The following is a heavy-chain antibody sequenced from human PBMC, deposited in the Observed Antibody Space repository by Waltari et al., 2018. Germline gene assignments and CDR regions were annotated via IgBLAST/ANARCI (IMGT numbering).Heavy chain of an antibody. Sequence: HVQLQESGPGLVKPSETLSLTCTVSGYSIRRGYSWGWVRQPPGKGLEWIGSIYHVGSTYYNPSLKSRVTISVDTSKNQFSLKLSSVTAADTAVYYCARDSTVTDWFDPWGQGTLVTVSS. CDR1: GYSIRRGYS. CDR3: ARDSTVTDWFDP. J-gene: IGHJ5*02. CDR2: IYHVGST. V-gene: IGHV4-38-2*02. D-gene: IGHD4-17*01.